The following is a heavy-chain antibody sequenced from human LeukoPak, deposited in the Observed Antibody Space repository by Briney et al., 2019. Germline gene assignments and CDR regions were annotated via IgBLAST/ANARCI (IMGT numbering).Heavy chain of an antibody. CDR1: GGSISSHY. CDR3: AGGPKTGYCSSTSCFWGGNWFDP. CDR2: IYYSGST. D-gene: IGHD2-2*01. Sequence: SETLSLTCTVSGGSISSHYWSWIRQPPGKGLEWIGYIYYSGSTNYIPSLKSRVTISVDTSKNQFSLKLSSVTAADTAVYYCAGGPKTGYCSSTSCFWGGNWFDPWGQGTLVNVSS. J-gene: IGHJ5*02. V-gene: IGHV4-59*11.